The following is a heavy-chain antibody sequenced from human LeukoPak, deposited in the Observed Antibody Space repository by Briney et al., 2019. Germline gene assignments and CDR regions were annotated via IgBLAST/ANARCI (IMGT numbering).Heavy chain of an antibody. J-gene: IGHJ4*02. CDR2: IYPGDSDI. V-gene: IGHV5-51*01. D-gene: IGHD1-26*01. Sequence: GESLKISCKSSGYSFTSYWIGWVRQMPGKGLEGMGIIYPGDSDIRYSPSFRGQVTISTDKSTSTAYLQWSSLKASDTAMYYCARHRGSYSYDYWGQGPLVTVSS. CDR1: GYSFTSYW. CDR3: ARHRGSYSYDY.